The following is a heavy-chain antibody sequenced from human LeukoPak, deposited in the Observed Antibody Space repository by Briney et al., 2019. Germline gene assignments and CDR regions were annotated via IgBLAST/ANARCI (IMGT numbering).Heavy chain of an antibody. V-gene: IGHV4-34*01. CDR2: INHSGST. CDR3: ARSYCSGDCYSAFDI. CDR1: VGSFSGHF. J-gene: IGHJ3*02. D-gene: IGHD2-21*02. Sequence: SETLSLTCAVYVGSFSGHFWSWIRQPPGEGLQWIVEINHSGSTNYSPSLKSRVTMSVDTSKNQFSLELSSVTAADTAVYFCARSYCSGDCYSAFDIWGQGTTVIVSS.